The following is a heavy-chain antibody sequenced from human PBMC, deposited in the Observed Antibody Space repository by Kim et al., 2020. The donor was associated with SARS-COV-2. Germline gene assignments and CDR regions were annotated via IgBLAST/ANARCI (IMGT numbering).Heavy chain of an antibody. J-gene: IGHJ6*02. Sequence: GGSLRLSCAASGFTFSSYGMHWVRQAPGKGLEWVAVIWYDGSNKYYADSVKGRFTISRDNSKNTLYLQMNSLRAEDTAVYYCARDPLAAMGYYYGMDVWGQGTTVTVSS. D-gene: IGHD5-18*01. CDR2: IWYDGSNK. CDR3: ARDPLAAMGYYYGMDV. CDR1: GFTFSSYG. V-gene: IGHV3-33*01.